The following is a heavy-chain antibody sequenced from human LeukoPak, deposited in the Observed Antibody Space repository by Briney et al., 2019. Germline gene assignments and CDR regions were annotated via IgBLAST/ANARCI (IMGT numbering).Heavy chain of an antibody. J-gene: IGHJ4*02. D-gene: IGHD3/OR15-3a*01. CDR3: ARQTGTGLFILP. Sequence: SETLSLTCTVSGGSISSSSYYWGWIRQPPGKGLEWIGSIYYSGNTYYNASLKSQVSISIDTSKNQFSLRLTSVTAADTAVYYCARQTGTGLFILPGGQGTLVTVSS. V-gene: IGHV4-39*01. CDR2: IYYSGNT. CDR1: GGSISSSSYY.